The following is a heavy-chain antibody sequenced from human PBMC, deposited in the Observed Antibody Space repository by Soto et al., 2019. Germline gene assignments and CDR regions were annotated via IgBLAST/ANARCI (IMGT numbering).Heavy chain of an antibody. CDR2: IIPIFGTA. CDR3: ARVRSSSMVRGGRATYDYYGMDV. CDR1: GGTFSSYA. V-gene: IGHV1-69*13. J-gene: IGHJ6*02. Sequence: SVKVSCKASGGTFSSYAMSWVRQAPGQGLEWIGEIIPIFGTANYAQKFQGRVTITADESTSTAYMELSSLRYEDTAVYYCARVRSSSMVRGGRATYDYYGMDVWGQGTTVTVSS. D-gene: IGHD3-10*01.